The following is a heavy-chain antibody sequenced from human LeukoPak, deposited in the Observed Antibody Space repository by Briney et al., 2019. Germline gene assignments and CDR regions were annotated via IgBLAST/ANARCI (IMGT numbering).Heavy chain of an antibody. V-gene: IGHV3-33*01. CDR2: IWYDGSNK. J-gene: IGHJ4*02. CDR3: ARDRHSSPYDY. Sequence: GGPLGLSCAASGFTFSSYGMHWVRQATGKGLEWVAVIWYDGSNKYYADSVKGRFTISRDNSKNTLYLQMNSLRAEDTAVYYCARDRHSSPYDYWGQGTLVTVSS. CDR1: GFTFSSYG. D-gene: IGHD6-19*01.